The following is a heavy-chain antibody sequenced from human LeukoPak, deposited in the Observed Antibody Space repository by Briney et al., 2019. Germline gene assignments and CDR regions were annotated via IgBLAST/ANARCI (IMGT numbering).Heavy chain of an antibody. CDR1: GFAFSSYW. Sequence: GGSLRLSCAASGFAFSSYWMNWVRQAPGKGLEWVSSITSSSSYIYYADSVKGRFTISRDNAKNSLYLQMNSLRAEDTAVYYCARDPGGYSYGYANYWGQGTLVTVSS. D-gene: IGHD5-18*01. J-gene: IGHJ4*02. CDR2: ITSSSSYI. CDR3: ARDPGGYSYGYANY. V-gene: IGHV3-21*01.